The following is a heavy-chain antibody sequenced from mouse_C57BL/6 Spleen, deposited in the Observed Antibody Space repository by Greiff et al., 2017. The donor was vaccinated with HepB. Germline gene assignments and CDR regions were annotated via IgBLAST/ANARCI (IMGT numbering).Heavy chain of an antibody. CDR1: GFTFSSYA. D-gene: IGHD6-1*01. J-gene: IGHJ3*01. Sequence: EVNVVESGGGLVKPGGSLKLSCAASGFTFSSYAMSWVRQTPEKRLEWVATISDGGSYTYYPDNVKGRFTISRDNAKNNLYLQMSHLKSEDTAMYYCARDLPLAYWGQGTLVTVSA. CDR3: ARDLPLAY. CDR2: ISDGGSYT. V-gene: IGHV5-4*01.